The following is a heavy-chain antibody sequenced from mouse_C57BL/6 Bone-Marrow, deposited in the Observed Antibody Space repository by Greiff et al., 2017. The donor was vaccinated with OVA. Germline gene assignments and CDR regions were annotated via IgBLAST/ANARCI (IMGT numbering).Heavy chain of an antibody. CDR1: GYTFTSYG. CDR2: IYPRSGNT. CDR3: ARDLYYYGSRGY. D-gene: IGHD1-1*01. Sequence: QVHVKQSGAELARPGASVKLSCKASGYTFTSYGISWVKQRTGQGLEWIGEIYPRSGNTYYNEKFKGKATLTADKSSSTAYMELRSLTSEDSAVYFCARDLYYYGSRGYWGQGTTLTVSS. V-gene: IGHV1-81*01. J-gene: IGHJ2*01.